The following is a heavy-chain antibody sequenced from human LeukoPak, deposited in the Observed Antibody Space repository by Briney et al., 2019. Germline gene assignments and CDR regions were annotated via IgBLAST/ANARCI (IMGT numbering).Heavy chain of an antibody. D-gene: IGHD3-22*01. CDR2: ISSSGST. CDR3: ARGPYSYDSSGAFDI. Sequence: SETLSLTCTVSGDSISSGDYYWSWIRQPAGKGLEWIGRISSSGSTNYNPSLKNRVTISVDTSKNQFSLKLSSVTAADTAVYFCARGPYSYDSSGAFDIWGQGTMVTVSS. CDR1: GDSISSGDYY. J-gene: IGHJ3*02. V-gene: IGHV4-61*02.